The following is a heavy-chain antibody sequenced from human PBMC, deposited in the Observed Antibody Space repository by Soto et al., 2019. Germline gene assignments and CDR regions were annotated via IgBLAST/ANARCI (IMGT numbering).Heavy chain of an antibody. V-gene: IGHV3-21*01. CDR1: GFTFSDFD. J-gene: IGHJ6*02. D-gene: IGHD1-26*01. Sequence: EVQLVESGGGLVKPGGSLRLSCAVSGFTFSDFDMSWVRQAPGKGLAWVSSITSNSVYVYYADSLKGRFTISRDNAKSSLYLQMNSLRADDTAVYYCARDLSGGNYYYHGLDVWGQGTTVTVSS. CDR3: ARDLSGGNYYYHGLDV. CDR2: ITSNSVYV.